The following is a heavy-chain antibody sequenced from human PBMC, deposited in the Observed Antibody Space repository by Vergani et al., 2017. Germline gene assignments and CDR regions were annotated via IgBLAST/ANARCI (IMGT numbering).Heavy chain of an antibody. CDR2: IYYSGST. D-gene: IGHD3-22*01. Sequence: QLQLQESGPGLVKPSETLSLTCTVSGGSISSSSYYLGWIRQPPGKGLEWIGSIYYSGSTYYNPSLKSRVTISVDTSKNQFSLKLSSVTAADTAVYYCARHAPNYYDSSGYYFGYFQHWGQGTLVTVSS. CDR1: GGSISSSSYY. J-gene: IGHJ1*01. CDR3: ARHAPNYYDSSGYYFGYFQH. V-gene: IGHV4-39*01.